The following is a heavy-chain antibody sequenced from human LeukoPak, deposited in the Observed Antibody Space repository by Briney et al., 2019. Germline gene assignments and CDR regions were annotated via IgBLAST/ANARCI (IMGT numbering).Heavy chain of an antibody. CDR3: ASQRTTIFGGDSFDY. V-gene: IGHV3-7*01. CDR2: IKEDGNEK. J-gene: IGHJ4*02. CDR1: GFTFSSYA. Sequence: GGSLRLSCAASGFTFSSYAMSWVRQAPGKGLEWVASIKEDGNEKYYVDSVKGRFTISRDNAQNSLYLQMNSLRAEDMAIYYCASQRTTIFGGDSFDYWGQGTLVTVSS. D-gene: IGHD3-3*01.